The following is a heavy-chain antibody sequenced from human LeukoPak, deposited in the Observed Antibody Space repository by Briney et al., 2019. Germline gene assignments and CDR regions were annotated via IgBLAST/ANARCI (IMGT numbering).Heavy chain of an antibody. J-gene: IGHJ4*02. V-gene: IGHV3-15*01. CDR1: GFTFSNAW. D-gene: IGHD2-15*01. CDR3: TTRIGYCSGGSCSAVDY. CDR2: IKSKTDGGTT. Sequence: GGSLRLSSAASGFTFSNAWMSWVRQAPGKGLEWVGRIKSKTDGGTTDYAAPVKGRFTISRDDSKNTLYLQMNSLKTEDTAVYYCTTRIGYCSGGSCSAVDYWGQGTLVTVSS.